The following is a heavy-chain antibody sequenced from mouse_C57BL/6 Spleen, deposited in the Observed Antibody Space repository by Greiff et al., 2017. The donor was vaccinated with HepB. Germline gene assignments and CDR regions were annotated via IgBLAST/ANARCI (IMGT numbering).Heavy chain of an antibody. CDR1: GFNFSDYG. CDR2: ISSGSSTI. Sequence: VQLVESGGGLVKPGGSLKLSCAASGFNFSDYGMHWVRQAPEKGLEWVAYISSGSSTIYYAATVKGRFTISRDNAKNTLFLQMISLRSEDTAMYYCARSPLRYYAMDYWGQGPSVTVSS. CDR3: ARSPLRYYAMDY. J-gene: IGHJ4*01. V-gene: IGHV5-17*01.